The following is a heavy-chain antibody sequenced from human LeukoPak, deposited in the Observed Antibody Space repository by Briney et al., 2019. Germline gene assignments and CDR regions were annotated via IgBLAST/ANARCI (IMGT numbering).Heavy chain of an antibody. Sequence: ASVKVSCKASGGSFNAYAISWVRQAPGQGLEWMGGIIPMFGTSNYAQKLQGRVTISTDESTSTAYMEVSSLRSEDTAIYYCARGLDASMETAYDYWGQGTLVTVSS. CDR2: IIPMFGTS. CDR3: ARGLDASMETAYDY. D-gene: IGHD5-18*01. V-gene: IGHV1-69*05. CDR1: GGSFNAYA. J-gene: IGHJ4*02.